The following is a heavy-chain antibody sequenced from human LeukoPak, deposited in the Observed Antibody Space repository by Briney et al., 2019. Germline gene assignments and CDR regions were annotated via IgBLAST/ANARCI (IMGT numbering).Heavy chain of an antibody. CDR3: AREGWSFDY. J-gene: IGHJ4*02. V-gene: IGHV3-30-3*01. CDR2: LSYDGSNK. Sequence: GGSLRLSCAASGFTFSSYAMHWVRQAAVKGLEWVAVLSYDGSNKYYADSVKGRFTISRDNSKNTLYLQINSLRAEDTAVYYCAREGWSFDYWGQGTLVTVSS. D-gene: IGHD6-19*01. CDR1: GFTFSSYA.